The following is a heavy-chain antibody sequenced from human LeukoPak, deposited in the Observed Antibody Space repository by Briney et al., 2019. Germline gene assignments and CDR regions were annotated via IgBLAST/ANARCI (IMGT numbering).Heavy chain of an antibody. CDR2: ISWNSGSI. V-gene: IGHV3-9*01. CDR1: GFTFDDYA. CDR3: ASFPPLTGDFDY. J-gene: IGHJ4*02. D-gene: IGHD7-27*01. Sequence: PGGSLRLSCAASGFTFDDYAMHWVRQAPGKGLEWVSGISWNSGSIGYADSVKGRFTISRDNAKNSLYLQMNSLRAEDTAVYYCASFPPLTGDFDYWGQGTLVTVSS.